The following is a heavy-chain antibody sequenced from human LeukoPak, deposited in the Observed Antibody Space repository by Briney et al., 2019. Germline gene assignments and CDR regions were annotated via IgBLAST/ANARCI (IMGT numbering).Heavy chain of an antibody. Sequence: VASVKVSCKASGYTFTSYYIHWVRQAPGQGLEWMGIINPSGGSTAYAQKFQGRVPMTTDTSTSTAYMELRSLRSDDTAVYYCARSVPVATPGVDHWGQGTLVTVSS. CDR2: INPSGGST. V-gene: IGHV1-46*01. CDR1: GYTFTSYY. J-gene: IGHJ4*02. D-gene: IGHD5-12*01. CDR3: ARSVPVATPGVDH.